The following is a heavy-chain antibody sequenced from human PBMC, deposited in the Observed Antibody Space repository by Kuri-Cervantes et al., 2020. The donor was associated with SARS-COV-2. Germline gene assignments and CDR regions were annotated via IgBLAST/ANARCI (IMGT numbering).Heavy chain of an antibody. CDR3: ARGARPGGEEMATIVHFDY. CDR2: IYYSGST. J-gene: IGHJ4*02. Sequence: GSLRLSCTVSGGSISSYYWSWIRQPPGKGLEWIGYIYYSGSTNYNPSLKSRVTISVDTSKNQFSLKLSSVTAADTAVYYCARGARPGGEEMATIVHFDYWGQGTRVTVSS. CDR1: GGSISSYY. D-gene: IGHD5-24*01. V-gene: IGHV4-59*12.